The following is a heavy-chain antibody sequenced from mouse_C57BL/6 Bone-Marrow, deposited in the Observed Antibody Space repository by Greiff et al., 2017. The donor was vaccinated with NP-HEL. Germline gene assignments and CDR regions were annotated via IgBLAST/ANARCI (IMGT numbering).Heavy chain of an antibody. CDR2: ISYDGSN. V-gene: IGHV3-6*01. CDR3: ARKGKGSWYFDV. J-gene: IGHJ1*03. D-gene: IGHD3-3*01. Sequence: EVQVVESGPGLVKPSQSLSLTCSVTGYSITSGYYWNWIRQFPGNKLEWMGYISYDGSNNYNPSLKNRISITRDTSKNQFFLKLNSVTTEDTATYYCARKGKGSWYFDVWGTGTTVTVSS. CDR1: GYSITSGYY.